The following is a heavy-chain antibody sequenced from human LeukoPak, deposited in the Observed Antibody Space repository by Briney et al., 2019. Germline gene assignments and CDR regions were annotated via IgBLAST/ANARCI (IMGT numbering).Heavy chain of an antibody. CDR1: GGSISSYY. D-gene: IGHD1-26*01. J-gene: IGHJ4*02. Sequence: SETLSLTCTVSGGSISSYYWSWIRQPPGKGLEWIGYIYYSGSTNYNPSLKSRVTISVDTSKNQFSLKLSSVTAADTAVYYCARGGIVGATIDYWGQGTLVTVSS. CDR2: IYYSGST. CDR3: ARGGIVGATIDY. V-gene: IGHV4-59*01.